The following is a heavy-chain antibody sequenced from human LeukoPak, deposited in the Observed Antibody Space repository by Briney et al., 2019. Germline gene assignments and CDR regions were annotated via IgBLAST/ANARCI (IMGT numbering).Heavy chain of an antibody. CDR2: INPNSGGT. V-gene: IGHV1-2*02. CDR1: GYTFTGYY. J-gene: IGHJ4*02. Sequence: GASVKVSCKASGYTFTGYYMRWVRQAPGQGLEWMGWINPNSGGTNYAQKFQGRVTMTRDTSISTAYMGLSRLRSDDTAVYYRARGSSGYYDSSGYKVWGQGTLVTVSS. CDR3: ARGSSGYYDSSGYKV. D-gene: IGHD3-22*01.